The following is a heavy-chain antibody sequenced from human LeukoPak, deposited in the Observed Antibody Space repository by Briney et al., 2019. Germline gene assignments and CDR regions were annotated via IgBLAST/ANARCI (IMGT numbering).Heavy chain of an antibody. D-gene: IGHD3-10*01. J-gene: IGHJ6*02. V-gene: IGHV3-9*01. CDR1: GFTFDDYA. CDR2: ISWNSGSI. CDR3: AKDSHRPYYYGSGSYPTSEYYYYGMDV. Sequence: PGRSLRLSCAASGFTFDDYAMHWVRQAPGKGLEWVSGISWNSGSIGYADSVKGRFTISRDNAKNSLYLQMNSLRADDTALYYCAKDSHRPYYYGSGSYPTSEYYYYGMDVWGQGTTVTVSS.